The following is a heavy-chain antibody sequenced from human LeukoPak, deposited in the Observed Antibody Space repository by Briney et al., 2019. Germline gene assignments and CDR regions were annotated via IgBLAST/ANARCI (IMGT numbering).Heavy chain of an antibody. CDR1: GFPFSSYW. J-gene: IGHJ4*02. CDR2: IKQDGSKK. V-gene: IGHV3-7*04. CDR3: TRVGYIDEGIDY. D-gene: IGHD5-24*01. Sequence: GGSLRLSCVAPGFPFSSYWMTWVRQAPGKGLEWVANIKQDGSKKSYVDSVKGRFTISRDNAKNSLYLQMNSLRAEDTAIYYCTRVGYIDEGIDYWGQGILVTVSS.